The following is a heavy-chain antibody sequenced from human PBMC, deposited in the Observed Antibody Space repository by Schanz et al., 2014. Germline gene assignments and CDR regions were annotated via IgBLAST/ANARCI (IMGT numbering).Heavy chain of an antibody. J-gene: IGHJ4*02. CDR3: ARGYGDSPTDF. CDR1: GDTFRSYT. V-gene: IGHV1-69*02. D-gene: IGHD4-17*01. Sequence: QVLQVQSGSELKKPGTSVKVSCKASGDTFRSYTINWVRHAPGQGLEWMGRIIPITGITNYAQKFQGRVTFTADRSTSTAYMELSSLRSEDTAVYYCARGYGDSPTDFWGQGTLVTVSS. CDR2: IIPITGIT.